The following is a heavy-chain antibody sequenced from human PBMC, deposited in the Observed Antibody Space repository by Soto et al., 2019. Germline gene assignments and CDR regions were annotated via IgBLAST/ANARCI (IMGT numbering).Heavy chain of an antibody. CDR3: AREVAATTAFDY. D-gene: IGHD2-15*01. J-gene: IGHJ4*02. CDR2: ISYDGSNK. V-gene: IGHV3-30-3*01. Sequence: GGSLRLSCAASGFTFSSYAMHWVRQAPGKGLEWVAVISYDGSNKYYAASVKGRFTISRDNSKNTLYLQMNSLRAEDTAVYYCAREVAATTAFDYWGQGTLVTVS. CDR1: GFTFSSYA.